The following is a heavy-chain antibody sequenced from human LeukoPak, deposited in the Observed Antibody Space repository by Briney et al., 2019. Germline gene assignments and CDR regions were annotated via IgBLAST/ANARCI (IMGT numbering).Heavy chain of an antibody. CDR3: ARAREFCSSASCYAGGFDY. V-gene: IGHV1-69*13. J-gene: IGHJ4*02. Sequence: GASVKVSCKASGGTFSSYAISWVRQAPGQGLEWMGGIIPIFGTANYAQKFQGRVTITADESTSTAYMELSSLRSEDTAVYYCARAREFCSSASCYAGGFDYWGQGTLVTVSS. CDR2: IIPIFGTA. CDR1: GGTFSSYA. D-gene: IGHD2-2*01.